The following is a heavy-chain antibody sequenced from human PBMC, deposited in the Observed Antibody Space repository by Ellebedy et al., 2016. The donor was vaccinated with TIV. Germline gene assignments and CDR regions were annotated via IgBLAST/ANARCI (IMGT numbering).Heavy chain of an antibody. J-gene: IGHJ4*02. Sequence: GESLKISCAASGFTFNTYAMHWVRQAPGKGLEWVAVISYDGSNKYYADSVTGRFTISRDNPKNTLYLQMNSLSAEGTAVYYCARAVGGGDYWGQGTLVTVSS. CDR1: GFTFNTYA. CDR3: ARAVGGGDY. D-gene: IGHD1-26*01. CDR2: ISYDGSNK. V-gene: IGHV3-30*01.